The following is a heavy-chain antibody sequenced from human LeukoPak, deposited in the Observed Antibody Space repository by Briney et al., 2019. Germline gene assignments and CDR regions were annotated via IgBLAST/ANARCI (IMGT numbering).Heavy chain of an antibody. CDR1: GFTFSSYS. CDR2: ISSSSSTI. J-gene: IGHJ4*02. D-gene: IGHD3-22*01. CDR3: ARVKDWYYYDSRFDY. Sequence: GGSLRLSCAASGFTFSSYSMNWVRQAPGKGPEWVSYISSSSSTIYYADSVKGRFTISRDNAKNSLYLQMSSLRAEDTAVYYCARVKDWYYYDSRFDYWGQGTLVTVSS. V-gene: IGHV3-48*01.